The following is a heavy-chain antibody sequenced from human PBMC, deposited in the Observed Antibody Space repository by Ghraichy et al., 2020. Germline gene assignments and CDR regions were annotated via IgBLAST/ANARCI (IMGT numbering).Heavy chain of an antibody. CDR3: ARGGGIVVVPAAPMDV. CDR1: GYTFTSYY. Sequence: ASVKVSCKASGYTFTSYYMHWVRQAPGQGLEWMGIINPSGGSTSYAQKFQGRVTMTRDTSTSTVYMELSSLRSEDTAVYYCARGGGIVVVPAAPMDVWGQGTTVTVSS. D-gene: IGHD2-2*01. V-gene: IGHV1-46*01. J-gene: IGHJ6*02. CDR2: INPSGGST.